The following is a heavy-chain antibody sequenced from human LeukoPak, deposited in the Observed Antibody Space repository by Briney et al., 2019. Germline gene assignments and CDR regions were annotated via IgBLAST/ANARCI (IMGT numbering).Heavy chain of an antibody. Sequence: NPSETLSLTCTVSGGYISSYYWSWIRQPPGKGLEWIGYIYYGGSPKYNPSLKSRVTISLDTSKSQFSLNLTSVTAADTAMYYCARDQAAADRFDYWGQGTLVTVSS. J-gene: IGHJ4*02. CDR2: IYYGGSP. CDR1: GGYISSYY. D-gene: IGHD6-13*01. V-gene: IGHV4-59*01. CDR3: ARDQAAADRFDY.